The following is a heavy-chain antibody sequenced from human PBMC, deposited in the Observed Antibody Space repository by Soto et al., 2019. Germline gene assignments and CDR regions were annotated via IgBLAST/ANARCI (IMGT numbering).Heavy chain of an antibody. CDR2: ISGGGSYI. CDR1: RFTLRDEN. CDR3: ARDSDCHSTSCFFPPNV. Sequence: GRSLRLSWSPCRFTLRDENMSWVRHLPGKGLEWVSGISGGGSYIFYADSVQGRFAISRDNPKNSRFLEMNSLRVEDTAVYYCARDSDCHSTSCFFPPNVWGDGTTGTVS. D-gene: IGHD2-2*01. V-gene: IGHV3-21*06. J-gene: IGHJ6*01.